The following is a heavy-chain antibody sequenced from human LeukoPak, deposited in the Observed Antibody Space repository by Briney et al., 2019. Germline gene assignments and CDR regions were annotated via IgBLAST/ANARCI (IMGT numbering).Heavy chain of an antibody. Sequence: GGSLRLSCAASGFTFSSYSMNWVRQAPGKGLEWVSYISSSSTIYYADSVKGRFTISRDNAKSSLYLQMNSLRAEDTAVYYCSSHYPNYSGQGTLVTVSS. J-gene: IGHJ4*02. CDR2: ISSSSTI. CDR1: GFTFSSYS. CDR3: SSHYPNY. V-gene: IGHV3-48*01. D-gene: IGHD3-10*01.